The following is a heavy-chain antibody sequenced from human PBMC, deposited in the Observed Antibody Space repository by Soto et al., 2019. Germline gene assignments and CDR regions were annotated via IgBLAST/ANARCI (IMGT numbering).Heavy chain of an antibody. Sequence: PSETLSLTCAFYGGSFSGYYWSWIRQPPGKGLEWIGEINHSGSTNYNPSLKSRVTISVDTSKNQFSLKLSSVTAADTAVYYCASRPLIAARHYFDYWGQGTLVTVSS. V-gene: IGHV4-34*01. J-gene: IGHJ4*02. CDR1: GGSFSGYY. CDR3: ASRPLIAARHYFDY. CDR2: INHSGST. D-gene: IGHD6-6*01.